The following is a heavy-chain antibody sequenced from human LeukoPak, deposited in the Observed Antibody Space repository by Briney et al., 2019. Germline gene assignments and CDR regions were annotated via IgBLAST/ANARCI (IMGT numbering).Heavy chain of an antibody. CDR1: GYTFTSYG. Sequence: ASVKVSCKASGYTFTSYGISWVRQAPGQGLEWMGWISAYNGNTNYAQKLQSRVTMTTDTPTSTAYMELRSLRSDDTAVYYCTREGRRVVSSYYYYGMDVWGQGTTVTVSS. CDR3: TREGRRVVSSYYYYGMDV. V-gene: IGHV1-18*01. CDR2: ISAYNGNT. D-gene: IGHD6-6*01. J-gene: IGHJ6*02.